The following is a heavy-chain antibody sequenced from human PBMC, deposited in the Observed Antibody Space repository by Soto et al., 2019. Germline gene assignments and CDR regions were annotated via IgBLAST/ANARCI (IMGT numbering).Heavy chain of an antibody. CDR2: INPSGGST. CDR3: ARGDCSGGSCYLVDY. V-gene: IGHV1-46*03. Sequence: QVQLVQSGAEVKKPGASVKVSCKASGYTFTSYYMHWVRQAPGQGLEWMGIINPSGGSTSYAQKFQGRVTMTRDTSTSTVYMERSSVRSEDTAVYYWARGDCSGGSCYLVDYWGQGTLVTVSS. CDR1: GYTFTSYY. J-gene: IGHJ4*02. D-gene: IGHD2-15*01.